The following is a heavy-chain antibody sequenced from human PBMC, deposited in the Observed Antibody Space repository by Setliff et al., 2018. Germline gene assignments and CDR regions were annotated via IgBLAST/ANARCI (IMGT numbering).Heavy chain of an antibody. D-gene: IGHD3-10*01. CDR3: ARDSSHFIRVLDS. J-gene: IGHJ4*02. V-gene: IGHV3-21*01. Sequence: GGSLRLSCAASGFTFSASTMNWVRQAPGKGLEWVSSISGSSSNFIYYADSVKGRFTISRDNAKNSLFLQMDNLRAEDTAQYFCARDSSHFIRVLDSWGQGTPVTAPQ. CDR2: ISGSSSNFI. CDR1: GFTFSAST.